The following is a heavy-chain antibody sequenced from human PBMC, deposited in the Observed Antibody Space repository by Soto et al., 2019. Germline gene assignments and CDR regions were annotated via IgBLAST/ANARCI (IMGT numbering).Heavy chain of an antibody. CDR2: IKHSGST. CDR1: GGSFSGYY. Sequence: SETLSLTCAVYGGSFSGYYWSWIRQPPGKGLEWIGEIKHSGSTNYNPSLKSRVTISVDTSKNQFSLKLSSVTAADTAVYYCARARVFDPWGQGTLVTVSS. J-gene: IGHJ5*02. CDR3: ARARVFDP. V-gene: IGHV4-34*01.